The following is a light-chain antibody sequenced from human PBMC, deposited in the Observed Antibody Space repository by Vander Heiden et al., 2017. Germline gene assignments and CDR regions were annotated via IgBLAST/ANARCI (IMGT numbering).Light chain of an antibody. J-gene: IGLJ2*01. CDR1: SSDVGGYNY. CDR2: DVS. Sequence: QSALTKPASVSGYPGQSITISCTGTSSDVGGYNYVSWYQQHQGKAPKLMIYDVSNRPSGVSNRFSGSKSGNTASLTISGLQAEDEADYYCSSYTSSSTLFGGGTKLTVL. CDR3: SSYTSSSTL. V-gene: IGLV2-14*01.